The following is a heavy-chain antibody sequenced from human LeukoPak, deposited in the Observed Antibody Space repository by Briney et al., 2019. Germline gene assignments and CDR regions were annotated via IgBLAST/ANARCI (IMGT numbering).Heavy chain of an antibody. CDR2: IYYSGST. D-gene: IGHD2-21*01. CDR3: AGVRDDYFDY. J-gene: IGHJ4*02. V-gene: IGHV4-59*01. Sequence: SETLSLTCTVSGGSISSYYWSWIRQPPGKGLERIGYIYYSGSTNYNPSLKSRVTISVDTSKNQFSLKLSSVTAADTAVYYCAGVRDDYFDYWGQGTLVTVSS. CDR1: GGSISSYY.